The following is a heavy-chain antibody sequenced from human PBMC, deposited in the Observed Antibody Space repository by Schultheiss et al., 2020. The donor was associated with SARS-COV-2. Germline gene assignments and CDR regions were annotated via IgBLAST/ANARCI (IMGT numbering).Heavy chain of an antibody. J-gene: IGHJ6*03. CDR3: ARDQGGSRYYYYMDV. V-gene: IGHV3-21*01. D-gene: IGHD2-2*01. CDR1: GFTFSSYG. CDR2: ISGSGGST. Sequence: GGSLRLSCAASGFTFSSYGMHWVRQAPGKGLEWVSAISGSGGSTYYADSVKGRFTISRDNAKNSLYLQMNSLRAEDTAVYYCARDQGGSRYYYYMDVWGKGTTVTVSS.